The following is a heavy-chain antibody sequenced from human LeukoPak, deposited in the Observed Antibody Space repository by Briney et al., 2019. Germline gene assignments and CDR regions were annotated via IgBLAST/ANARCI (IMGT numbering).Heavy chain of an antibody. CDR1: GFTFSDYY. CDR2: IKEDGSDK. V-gene: IGHV3-7*04. J-gene: IGHJ4*02. CDR3: ARVLWFGGIYYFDY. Sequence: GGSLRLSCAASGFTFSDYYMSWIRQAPGKGLEWVASIKEDGSDKYYVESVKGRFTISRENARNSLYLQMNSLRAEDTAVYYCARVLWFGGIYYFDYWGQGTLVTVSS. D-gene: IGHD3-10*01.